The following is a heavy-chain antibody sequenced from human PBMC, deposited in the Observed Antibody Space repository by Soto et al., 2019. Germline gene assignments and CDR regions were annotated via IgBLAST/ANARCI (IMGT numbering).Heavy chain of an antibody. CDR1: GGSISSYY. CDR3: ATALLDPYYYYGMDV. D-gene: IGHD1-1*01. J-gene: IGHJ6*02. CDR2: IYTSGST. Sequence: QVQLQESGPGLVKPSETLSLTCTVSGGSISSYYWSWIRQPAGKGLEWIGRIYTSGSTNYNPSLKSRVTMSVDTSKNQCSLQLSSVTAADTAVYYCATALLDPYYYYGMDVWGQGTTVTVSS. V-gene: IGHV4-4*07.